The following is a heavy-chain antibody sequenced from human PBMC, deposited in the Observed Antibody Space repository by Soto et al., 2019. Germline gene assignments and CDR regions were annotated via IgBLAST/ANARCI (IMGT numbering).Heavy chain of an antibody. D-gene: IGHD1-26*01. J-gene: IGHJ3*02. CDR3: ARDLFGHSGRYVRAFDI. CDR2: IYYSGST. Sequence: QVQLQESGPGLVKPSQTLSLTCTVSGGSISSGGYYWSWIRQHPGKGLEWIGYIYYSGSTYYNPSRKSRVTIFVDTTQSPFSLKVRSVAAAATAVYYCARDLFGHSGRYVRAFDIWGQGTMVTVSS. CDR1: GGSISSGGYY. V-gene: IGHV4-31*03.